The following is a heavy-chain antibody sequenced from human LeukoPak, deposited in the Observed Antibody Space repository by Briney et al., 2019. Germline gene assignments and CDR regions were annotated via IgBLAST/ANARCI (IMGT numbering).Heavy chain of an antibody. V-gene: IGHV3-30-3*01. CDR2: ISYDGSNK. J-gene: IGHJ4*02. CDR1: GFTFSSYA. D-gene: IGHD1-1*01. Sequence: GGSLKLSCAASGFTFSSYAMHWVRQAPGKGLEWVAVISYDGSNKYYADSVKGRFTISRDNSKNTLYVQMNGLRIDDTAVYYCARDRLDGNNWNDCDYWGQGTLVTVSS. CDR3: ARDRLDGNNWNDCDY.